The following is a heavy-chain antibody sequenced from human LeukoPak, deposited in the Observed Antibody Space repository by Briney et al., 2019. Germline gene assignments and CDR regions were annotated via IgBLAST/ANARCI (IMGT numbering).Heavy chain of an antibody. CDR3: ARDRGAFWYDTSGFAFDI. V-gene: IGHV3-21*01. CDR1: GFTFSSNS. J-gene: IGHJ3*02. CDR2: ISSSSSYI. Sequence: PGGSLRLSCAASGFTFSSNSMNWVRQAPGKGLDWVSSISSSSSYIFYADSVKGRFTISRDNAKKSLYLQMNSLRAEDTAVYYCARDRGAFWYDTSGFAFDIWGQGTMVTVSS. D-gene: IGHD3-22*01.